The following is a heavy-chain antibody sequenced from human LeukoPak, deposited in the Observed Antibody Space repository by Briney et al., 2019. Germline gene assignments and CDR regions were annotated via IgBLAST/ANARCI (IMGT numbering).Heavy chain of an antibody. J-gene: IGHJ3*02. V-gene: IGHV5-51*01. CDR1: GYSFTSYW. CDR2: IYPGDSDT. CDR3: ARRRWADAFDI. Sequence: GESLKISCQTSGYSFTSYWVGWVRQMPGKGLEWMGIIYPGDSDTTYSPSFQGQVTISADKSISTAYLQWNSLKASDTAMYYCARRRWADAFDIWGQGTMVTVSS. D-gene: IGHD4-23*01.